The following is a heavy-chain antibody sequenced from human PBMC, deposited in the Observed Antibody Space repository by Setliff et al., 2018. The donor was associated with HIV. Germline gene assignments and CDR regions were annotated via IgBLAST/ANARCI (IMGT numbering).Heavy chain of an antibody. V-gene: IGHV1-18*01. Sequence: ASVKVSCKASGYTFTSYGISWMRQAPGQGLEWMGWINAYNGNTHYAQKFQGRVTMTTDTSTSTAYMELRSLTSDDAALYYCARTPEVGATAGWFDPWGQGTLVTVSS. CDR1: GYTFTSYG. J-gene: IGHJ5*02. CDR2: INAYNGNT. CDR3: ARTPEVGATAGWFDP. D-gene: IGHD1-26*01.